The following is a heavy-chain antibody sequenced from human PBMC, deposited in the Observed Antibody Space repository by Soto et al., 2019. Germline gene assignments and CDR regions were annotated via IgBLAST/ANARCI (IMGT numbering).Heavy chain of an antibody. D-gene: IGHD6-19*01. J-gene: IGHJ3*01. CDR2: IIPMFGIP. Sequence: QVQLVQSGAEVKKPGSSVKVSCRASGGTLNKHAITWVRRAPGLGLEWLGGIIPMFGIPNYPQKFQGRVTITADDSTNTSHMELNSLTSDGTAVYYCARGGTSGWLKGAYDVWGQGTMVTVSS. V-gene: IGHV1-69*01. CDR1: GGTLNKHA. CDR3: ARGGTSGWLKGAYDV.